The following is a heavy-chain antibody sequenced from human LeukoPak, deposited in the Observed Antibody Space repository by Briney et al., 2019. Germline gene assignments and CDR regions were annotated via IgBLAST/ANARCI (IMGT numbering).Heavy chain of an antibody. V-gene: IGHV3-30*18. CDR2: ISYDGSNK. J-gene: IGHJ1*01. Sequence: PGGSLRLSCAASGFTFSSYWMSWVRQAPGKGLEWVAVISYDGSNKYYADSVKGRFTISRDNSKNTLYLQMNSLRAEDTAVYYCAKVGHDYGGNSGGLMPEYFQHWGQGTLVTVSS. D-gene: IGHD4-23*01. CDR3: AKVGHDYGGNSGGLMPEYFQH. CDR1: GFTFSSYW.